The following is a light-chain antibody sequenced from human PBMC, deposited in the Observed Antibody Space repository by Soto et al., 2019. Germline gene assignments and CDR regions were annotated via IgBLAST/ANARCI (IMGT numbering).Light chain of an antibody. J-gene: IGKJ2*01. CDR1: QSVSSN. Sequence: EIVMTQSPATLSVSPGERATLSCRASQSVSSNLAWYQQKPGQAPRLLIYGASTRATGIPARFSGSGSGTEFTLTSISLQSEDVAVYYGQQYNNWPYTFGQGTKLEIK. CDR3: QQYNNWPYT. V-gene: IGKV3-15*01. CDR2: GAS.